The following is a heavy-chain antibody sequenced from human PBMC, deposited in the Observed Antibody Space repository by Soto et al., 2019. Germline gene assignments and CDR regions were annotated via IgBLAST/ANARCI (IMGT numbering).Heavy chain of an antibody. CDR2: INHSGST. V-gene: IGHV4-34*01. CDR1: GGSFSGYY. J-gene: IGHJ4*02. CDR3: ARGRRTGGGYSSGWYRSSATFDY. D-gene: IGHD6-19*01. Sequence: TLSLTCAVYGGSFSGYYWSWIRQPPGKGLEWIGEINHSGSTNYNPSLKSRVTISVDTSKNQFSLKLSSVTAADTAVYYCARGRRTGGGYSSGWYRSSATFDYWGQGISVTVSS.